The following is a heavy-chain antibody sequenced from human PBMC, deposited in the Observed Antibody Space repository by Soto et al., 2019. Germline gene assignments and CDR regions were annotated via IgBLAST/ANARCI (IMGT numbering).Heavy chain of an antibody. CDR1: GYALAELS. CDR2: FDPEDGET. D-gene: IGHD3-9*01. Sequence: AKGWCKVYGYALAELSIHWVRQAPGKGLEWMGGFDPEDGETIYAQKFQGRVTMTEDTSTDTAYMELSSLRSEDTAVYYCATDLPKPVLRYAPAMDVRGKWTTVTGSS. CDR3: ATDLPKPVLRYAPAMDV. J-gene: IGHJ6*03. V-gene: IGHV1-24*01.